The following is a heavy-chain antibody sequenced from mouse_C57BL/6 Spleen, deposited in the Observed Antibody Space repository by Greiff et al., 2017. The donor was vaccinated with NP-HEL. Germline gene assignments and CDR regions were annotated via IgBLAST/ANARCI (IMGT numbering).Heavy chain of an antibody. V-gene: IGHV1-72*01. CDR2: IDPNSGGT. Sequence: QVQLQQPGAELVKPGASVKLSCKASGYTFTSYWMHWVKQRPGRGLEWIGRIDPNSGGTKYNEKFKSKATLTVDKPSSTAYMQLSSLKSEDSAVYYCAREDYDSFFAYWGQGTLVTVSA. D-gene: IGHD2-4*01. CDR1: GYTFTSYW. J-gene: IGHJ3*01. CDR3: AREDYDSFFAY.